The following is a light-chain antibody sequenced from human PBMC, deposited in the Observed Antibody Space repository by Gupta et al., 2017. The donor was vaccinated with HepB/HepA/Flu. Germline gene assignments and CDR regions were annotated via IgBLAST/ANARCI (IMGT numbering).Light chain of an antibody. CDR3: QHGHSCPWT. Sequence: DIQMTQFPSSLSASIGDRVTITCRASESISRWLAWYQQKPGRAPKLLVNQASTLQSGVSSRFSGSGSGTEFTLTISSLQPDDFATYYCQHGHSCPWTFGQGTKVEVK. J-gene: IGKJ1*01. CDR1: ESISRW. V-gene: IGKV1-5*03. CDR2: QAS.